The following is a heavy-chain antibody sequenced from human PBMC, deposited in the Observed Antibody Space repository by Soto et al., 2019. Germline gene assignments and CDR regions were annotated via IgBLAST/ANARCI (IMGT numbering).Heavy chain of an antibody. CDR1: GGTFSSYA. D-gene: IGHD6-13*01. CDR3: ARDLGYSSSWDYYYYGMDV. V-gene: IGHV1-69*13. CDR2: IIPIFGTA. Sequence: SVKVSCKASGGTFSSYAISWVRQAPGQGLEWMGGIIPIFGTANYAQKFQGRVTITADESTSTAYMELSSLRSEDTAVYYCARDLGYSSSWDYYYYGMDVWGQGTTVTVSS. J-gene: IGHJ6*02.